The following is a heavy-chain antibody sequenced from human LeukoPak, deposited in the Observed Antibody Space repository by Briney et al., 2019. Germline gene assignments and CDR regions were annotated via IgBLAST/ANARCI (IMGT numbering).Heavy chain of an antibody. CDR1: GGSFSGYY. D-gene: IGHD2-15*01. CDR3: ARGPGYCSGGSCYGGLYYFDY. CDR2: INHSGST. J-gene: IGHJ4*02. V-gene: IGHV4-34*01. Sequence: SETLSLTCAVYGGSFSGYYWSWIRQPPGTGLEWIGEINHSGSTNYNPSLKSRVTKSVDTSKNQFSLKLSSVTAADTAVYYCARGPGYCSGGSCYGGLYYFDYWGQGTLVTVSS.